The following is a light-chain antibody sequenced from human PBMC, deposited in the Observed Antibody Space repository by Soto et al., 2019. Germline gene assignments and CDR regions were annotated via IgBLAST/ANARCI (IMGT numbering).Light chain of an antibody. CDR3: QQYGISPLFT. Sequence: EIVLTQSPGTLSLSPGERATLSCRASQSVSSSYLAWYQQKPGQAPRLLIYGASSRATGIPDRFSGSGSGTDFTLIISRLEPEDFVVYYCQQYGISPLFTFGPGTKVDIK. CDR2: GAS. CDR1: QSVSSSY. V-gene: IGKV3-20*01. J-gene: IGKJ3*01.